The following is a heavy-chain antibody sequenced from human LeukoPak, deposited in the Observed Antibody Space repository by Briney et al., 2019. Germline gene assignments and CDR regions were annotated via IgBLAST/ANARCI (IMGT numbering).Heavy chain of an antibody. CDR3: AKAHPYYYDSSGTHPFQH. V-gene: IGHV3-23*01. CDR2: ISGSGGST. Sequence: PGGSLRLSCAASGFTFSSYAMSWVRQAPGKGLEWVSAISGSGGSTYYADSVKGRFTISRDNSKNTLYLQMNSLRAEDTAVYYCAKAHPYYYDSSGTHPFQHWGQGTLVTVSS. J-gene: IGHJ1*01. CDR1: GFTFSSYA. D-gene: IGHD3-22*01.